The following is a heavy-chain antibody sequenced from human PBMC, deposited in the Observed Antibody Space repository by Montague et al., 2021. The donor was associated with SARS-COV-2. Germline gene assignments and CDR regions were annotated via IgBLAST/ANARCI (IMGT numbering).Heavy chain of an antibody. V-gene: IGHV4-39*01. CDR2: ISYSGST. Sequence: SEILSLTCTVSGGSISSTSYYWGWIRQPPGKGLEWTGSISYSGSTYYKSSLESRVTISVDTSKNQFSLRLSSVTAADTAVYYCARHITGSGNAFDIWGQGTMVTVSS. CDR3: ARHITGSGNAFDI. J-gene: IGHJ3*02. CDR1: GGSISSTSYY. D-gene: IGHD3-10*01.